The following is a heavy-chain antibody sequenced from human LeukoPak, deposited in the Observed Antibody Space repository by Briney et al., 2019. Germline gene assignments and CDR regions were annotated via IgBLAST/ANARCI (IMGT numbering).Heavy chain of an antibody. CDR1: GFTFNSYA. V-gene: IGHV3-23*01. J-gene: IGHJ4*02. D-gene: IGHD1-26*01. Sequence: GGSLRLSCAASGFTFNSYAMSWVRQAPGKGLEWVSTITNSGGSTYYADSVEGRFTISRDNSKNTLYLQMNSLRAEDTAVYYCAKQIVGATRYSDYWGQGTLVTVSS. CDR2: ITNSGGST. CDR3: AKQIVGATRYSDY.